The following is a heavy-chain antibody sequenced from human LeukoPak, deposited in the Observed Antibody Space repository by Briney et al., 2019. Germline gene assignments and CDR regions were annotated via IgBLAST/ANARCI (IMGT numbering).Heavy chain of an antibody. Sequence: ASVKVSCKVSGYALTELSMHWVRQAPGKGLEWMGGFDPEDGETIYAQKFQGRVTMTEDTSTDTAYMELSSLRSEDTAVYYCATSISVAGSFDYWGQGTLVTVSS. CDR3: ATSISVAGSFDY. CDR1: GYALTELS. J-gene: IGHJ4*02. D-gene: IGHD6-19*01. CDR2: FDPEDGET. V-gene: IGHV1-24*01.